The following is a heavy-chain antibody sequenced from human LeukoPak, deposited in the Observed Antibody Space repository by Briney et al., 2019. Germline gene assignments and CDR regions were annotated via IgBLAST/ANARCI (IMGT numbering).Heavy chain of an antibody. V-gene: IGHV3-11*06. CDR1: GFPFSDSC. CDR3: ASRSYYYYGMDV. J-gene: IGHJ6*02. CDR2: ISSSSSYT. Sequence: GGSLRLSCAASGFPFSDSCMTWLRQAPGKGLEWVSYISSSSSYTNYADSVKGRFTISRDNAKNSLYLQMNSLRAEDTAVYYCASRSYYYYGMDVWGQGITVTVSS.